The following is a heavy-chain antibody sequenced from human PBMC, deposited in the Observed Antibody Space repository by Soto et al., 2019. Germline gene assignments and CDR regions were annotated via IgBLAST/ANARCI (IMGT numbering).Heavy chain of an antibody. CDR1: CGSFSGYY. CDR2: INHSGST. D-gene: IGHD6-19*01. J-gene: IGHJ6*02. CDR3: ARGLYGYSSGWQDYYYYGMDV. V-gene: IGHV4-34*01. Sequence: SETLSLTCAVYCGSFSGYYWSWIRQPPGKGLEWIGEINHSGSTNYNPSLKSRVTISVDTSKNQFSLKLSSVTAADTAVYYCARGLYGYSSGWQDYYYYGMDVWGQGTTVTVSS.